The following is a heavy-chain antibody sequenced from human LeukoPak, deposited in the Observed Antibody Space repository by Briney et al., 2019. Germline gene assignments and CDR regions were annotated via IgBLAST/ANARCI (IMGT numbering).Heavy chain of an antibody. Sequence: PGRSLRLSCAASGFTFSSYAMHWVRQAPGKGLEWVAAISYDGSNKYYADSVKGRFTISRDNSKNTLYLQMNSLRAEDTAVYYCARGRRGVTMIVVVIADFDYWGQGTLVTVSS. CDR3: ARGRRGVTMIVVVIADFDY. CDR2: ISYDGSNK. J-gene: IGHJ4*02. V-gene: IGHV3-30*01. D-gene: IGHD3-22*01. CDR1: GFTFSSYA.